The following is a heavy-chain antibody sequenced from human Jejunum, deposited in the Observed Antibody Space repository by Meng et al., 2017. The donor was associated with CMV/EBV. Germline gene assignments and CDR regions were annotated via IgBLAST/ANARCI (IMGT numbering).Heavy chain of an antibody. D-gene: IGHD5-12*01. V-gene: IGHV3-23*01. CDR1: FSGYA. J-gene: IGHJ4*02. CDR2: ISASGGTT. Sequence: FSGYAMSWVRQAPGKGLEWVSTISASGGTTSYADSVKGRFTVSRDSSKNTLYLQMDSLRADDTAVYYCAREPGRGYSGYDRYFDYWGQGTLVTVSS. CDR3: AREPGRGYSGYDRYFDY.